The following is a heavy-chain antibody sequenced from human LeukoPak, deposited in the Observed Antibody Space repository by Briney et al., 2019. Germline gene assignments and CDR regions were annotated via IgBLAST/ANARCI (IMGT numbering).Heavy chain of an antibody. V-gene: IGHV3-74*01. CDR2: INSDETST. J-gene: IGHJ4*02. CDR1: GFTFSSYW. D-gene: IGHD6-25*01. CDR3: ARVAYGSAWYIDY. Sequence: PGGSLRLSCAASGFTFSSYWMHWVRQVPGKGLVWVSRINSDETSTTYADSVKGRFTISRDNAKNTLYLQMNSLRAEDTAVYYCARVAYGSAWYIDYWGQGTLVTVSS.